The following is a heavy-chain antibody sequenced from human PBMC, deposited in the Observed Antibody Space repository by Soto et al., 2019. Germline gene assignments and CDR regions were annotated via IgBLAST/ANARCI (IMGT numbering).Heavy chain of an antibody. CDR2: INPSGGDT. Sequence: ASVKVSCKASGYTLTSFYMHWVRQAPGQGLEWMGLINPSGGDTNYAQKFQDRVSITRDTSTQTVYLELTSLRPDDTAVYYCARGTRVIEGIYYYHGLDFWGQGTTVTVSS. CDR1: GYTLTSFY. J-gene: IGHJ6*02. V-gene: IGHV1-46*01. D-gene: IGHD3-10*01. CDR3: ARGTRVIEGIYYYHGLDF.